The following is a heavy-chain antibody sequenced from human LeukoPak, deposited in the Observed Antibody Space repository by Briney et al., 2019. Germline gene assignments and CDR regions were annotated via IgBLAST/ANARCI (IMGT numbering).Heavy chain of an antibody. Sequence: GASVKVSCKASGGTFSSYAISWVRQAPGQGLEWMGWINPNSGGTNYAQKFQGRVTMTRGTSISTAYMELSRLRSDDTAVYYCARDSGERGSGSYLIAYWGQGTLVTVSS. J-gene: IGHJ4*02. V-gene: IGHV1-2*02. D-gene: IGHD3-10*01. CDR2: INPNSGGT. CDR1: GGTFSSYA. CDR3: ARDSGERGSGSYLIAY.